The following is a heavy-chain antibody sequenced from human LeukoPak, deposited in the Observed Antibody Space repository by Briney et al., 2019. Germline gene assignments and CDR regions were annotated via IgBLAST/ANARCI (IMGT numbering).Heavy chain of an antibody. V-gene: IGHV4-39*07. CDR2: IYYGGST. CDR1: GGSISSSNYY. Sequence: SETLSLTCTVSGGSISSSNYYWGWIRQPPGKGLEWIGTIYYGGSTYYNPSLKSRVTISVDTSKNQFSLKLSSVTAADTAVYYCARHAYYDFWSGYSPFDYWGQGTLVTVSS. D-gene: IGHD3-3*01. CDR3: ARHAYYDFWSGYSPFDY. J-gene: IGHJ4*02.